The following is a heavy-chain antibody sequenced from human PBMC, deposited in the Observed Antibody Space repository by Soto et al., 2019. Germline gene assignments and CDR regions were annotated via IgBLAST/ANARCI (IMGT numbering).Heavy chain of an antibody. CDR1: GYTFTGYY. CDR2: INPNSGGT. V-gene: IGHV1-2*02. CDR3: ARDHGDDFWSGPYYYYYGIDV. Sequence: ASVKVSCKASGYTFTGYYMHWVRQAPGQGLEWMGWINPNSGGTNYAQKFQGRVTMTRDTSISTAYMELSRLRSDDTAVYYCARDHGDDFWSGPYYYYYGIDVWGQGTTVTVSS. D-gene: IGHD3-3*01. J-gene: IGHJ6*02.